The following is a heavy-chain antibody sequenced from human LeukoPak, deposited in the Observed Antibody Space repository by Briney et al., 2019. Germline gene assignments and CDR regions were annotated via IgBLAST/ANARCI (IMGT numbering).Heavy chain of an antibody. V-gene: IGHV3-21*01. CDR1: GFTFSTYS. CDR2: ISSSSSFI. D-gene: IGHD3-10*01. J-gene: IGHJ4*02. CDR3: ARHLRGVITPGVY. Sequence: GGSLRLSCAASGFTFSTYSMNWVRQAPGKGLEWVSSISSSSSFIYYADSVKGRFTISRDNAKDLLYLQMSSLGAEDTAVYYCARHLRGVITPGVYWGQGTLVTVSS.